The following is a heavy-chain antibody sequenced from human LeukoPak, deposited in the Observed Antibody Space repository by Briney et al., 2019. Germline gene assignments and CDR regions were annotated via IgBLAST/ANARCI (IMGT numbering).Heavy chain of an antibody. J-gene: IGHJ4*02. CDR1: GYTFTSYD. D-gene: IGHD1-26*01. CDR3: ARDVFRGTWGLFDY. CDR2: MNPNSGNT. V-gene: IGHV1-8*01. Sequence: ASVKVSCKASGYTFTSYDINWVRQATGQGLEWMGWMNPNSGNTGYAQKFQGRVTMTRNTSISTAYMELSSLRSEDTAVYYCARDVFRGTWGLFDYWGQGTLVTVSS.